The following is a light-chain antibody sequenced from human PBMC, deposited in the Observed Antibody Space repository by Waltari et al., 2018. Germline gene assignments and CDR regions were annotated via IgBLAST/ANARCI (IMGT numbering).Light chain of an antibody. CDR1: SRDVGGYNY. CDR2: YVS. CDR3: CSYAGSSRV. J-gene: IGLJ2*01. Sequence: QSALTQPRSVSGSPGQSVTISCTGTSRDVGGYNYVSCYQQHPGKAPKLMIYYVSKRPSGVPDRFSGSKSGNTASLTISGLQAEDEADYFCCSYAGSSRVFGGGTKLTVL. V-gene: IGLV2-11*01.